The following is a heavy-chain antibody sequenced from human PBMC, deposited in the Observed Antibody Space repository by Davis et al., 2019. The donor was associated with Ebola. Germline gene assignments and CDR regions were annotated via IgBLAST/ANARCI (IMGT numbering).Heavy chain of an antibody. CDR2: ISYDGSNK. V-gene: IGHV3-30*04. CDR3: AKPPWGGFDY. CDR1: GFTFSSYA. Sequence: GESLKISCAASGFTFSSYAMHWVRQAPGKGLEWVAVISYDGSNKYYADSVKGRFTISRDNSKNTLYLQMNSLRAEDTAVYYCAKPPWGGFDYWGQGTLVTVSS. D-gene: IGHD1-14*01. J-gene: IGHJ4*02.